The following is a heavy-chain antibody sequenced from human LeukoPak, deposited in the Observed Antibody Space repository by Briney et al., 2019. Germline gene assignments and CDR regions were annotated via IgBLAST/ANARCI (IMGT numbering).Heavy chain of an antibody. V-gene: IGHV1-69*06. CDR2: IIPIFGTA. D-gene: IGHD3-3*01. CDR3: ARVGFWSGYSIFYYYYMDV. CDR1: GSTFSSYA. Sequence: GASVKVSCKASGSTFSSYAISWVRQAPGQGLEWMGGIIPIFGTANYAQKFQGRVTITADKSTSTAYMELSSLRSEDTAVYYCARVGFWSGYSIFYYYYMDVWGKGTTVTVSS. J-gene: IGHJ6*03.